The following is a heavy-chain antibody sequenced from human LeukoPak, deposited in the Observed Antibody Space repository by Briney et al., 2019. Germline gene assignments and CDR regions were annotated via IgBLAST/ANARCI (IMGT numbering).Heavy chain of an antibody. D-gene: IGHD6-19*01. Sequence: SETLSLTCAVYGGSFSGYYWSWIRQPPGKGLEWIGEINHSGSTNYNPSLKSRVTISVDTSKNQFSLKLSSVTAADTAVYYCARRPSLYSSGPDWGQGTLVTVSS. CDR2: INHSGST. CDR1: GGSFSGYY. CDR3: ARRPSLYSSGPD. V-gene: IGHV4-34*01. J-gene: IGHJ4*02.